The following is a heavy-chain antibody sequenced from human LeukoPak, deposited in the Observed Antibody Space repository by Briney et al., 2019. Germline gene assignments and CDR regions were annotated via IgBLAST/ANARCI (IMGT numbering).Heavy chain of an antibody. V-gene: IGHV3-9*01. J-gene: IGHJ4*02. CDR2: ISWNSGSI. D-gene: IGHD1-26*01. Sequence: GGSLRLSCAASGFTFIDYDMHWVRQAPGKGLEWVSGISWNSGSIGYADSVKGRFTISRDNAKNSLYLQMNSLRAEDTALYYCAKDQGYFEGFDYWGQGTLVTVSS. CDR3: AKDQGYFEGFDY. CDR1: GFTFIDYD.